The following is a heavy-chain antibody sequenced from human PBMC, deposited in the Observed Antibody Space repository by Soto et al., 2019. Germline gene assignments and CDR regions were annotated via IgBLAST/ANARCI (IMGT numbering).Heavy chain of an antibody. CDR1: GFTFSDAW. J-gene: IGHJ5*02. Sequence: GGSLRLSCAAPGFTFSDAWMSWVRQAAGKGLDWVGRIKSKSDGGTIEYAAPVRGRFTISRDDSKNTLYLQMNSLKTEGTAGNYCTTDLWRIAVVVGSTGYFNPWGQGTPVTVSS. D-gene: IGHD2-15*01. V-gene: IGHV3-15*01. CDR2: IKSKSDGGTI. CDR3: TTDLWRIAVVVGSTGYFNP.